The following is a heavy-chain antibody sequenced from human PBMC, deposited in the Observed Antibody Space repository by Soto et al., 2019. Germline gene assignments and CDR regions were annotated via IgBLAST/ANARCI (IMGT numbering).Heavy chain of an antibody. D-gene: IGHD3-22*01. CDR2: IIPVYGTA. J-gene: IGHJ6*01. Sequence: QVQLVQSGAEVKKPGSSVRVSCTASGGTFSSYAISWVRQAPGQGLEWMGRIIPVYGTANYAQKIQGRVTITADESSSRANMELRSLRSEDTATYYCARVGGGSESSANYSGYYYYAVDVWGSGTRVTVSP. V-gene: IGHV1-69*18. CDR3: ARVGGGSESSANYSGYYYYAVDV. CDR1: GGTFSSYA.